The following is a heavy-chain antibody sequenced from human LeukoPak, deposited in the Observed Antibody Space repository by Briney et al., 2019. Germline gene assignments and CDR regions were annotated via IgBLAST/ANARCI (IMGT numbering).Heavy chain of an antibody. J-gene: IGHJ4*02. D-gene: IGHD3-10*01. V-gene: IGHV3-30*03. Sequence: GRSLRLSCAASGFTFSSYVMHWVRQAPAKGLEWVAVISYDVGKKYYADSVKGRFTISRDNSKNTLYLQMNSLRAEDTAVYYCARAYYGSGTPPGYWGQGNLVTVSS. CDR2: ISYDVGKK. CDR1: GFTFSSYV. CDR3: ARAYYGSGTPPGY.